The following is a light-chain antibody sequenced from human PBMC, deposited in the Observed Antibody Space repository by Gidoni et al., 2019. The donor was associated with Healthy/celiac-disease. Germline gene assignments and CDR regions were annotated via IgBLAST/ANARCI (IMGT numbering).Light chain of an antibody. CDR1: QGISSY. CDR2: AAS. CDR3: QQYYSYPIT. J-gene: IGKJ3*01. Sequence: AIRMTQSPSSFSASTGDRVTITCRASQGISSYFAWYQQKPGKAPKLLIYAASTLQIGVPSRFSGSGSGKDFTLTISCLQFEDFATYYCQQYYSYPITFGPGTKVDIK. V-gene: IGKV1-8*01.